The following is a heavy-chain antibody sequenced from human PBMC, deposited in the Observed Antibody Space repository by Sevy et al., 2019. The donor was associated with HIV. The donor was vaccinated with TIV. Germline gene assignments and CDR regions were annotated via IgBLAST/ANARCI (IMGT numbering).Heavy chain of an antibody. Sequence: GGSVRLSCAASGFTFSSHDMSWVRQAPGKGLEWVSAISDSGTTTYYEDSVKGRFTISRDNSKNTLYLQMDGLRAEDTAIYYCARAFTGGYQQPFDYWGQGTLVTVSS. V-gene: IGHV3-23*01. CDR3: ARAFTGGYQQPFDY. CDR2: ISDSGTTT. J-gene: IGHJ4*02. D-gene: IGHD1-26*01. CDR1: GFTFSSHD.